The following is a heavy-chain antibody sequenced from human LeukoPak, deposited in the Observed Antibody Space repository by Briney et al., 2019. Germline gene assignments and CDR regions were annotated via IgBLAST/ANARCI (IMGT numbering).Heavy chain of an antibody. Sequence: ASVKVSCKASGYTFPSFGITWIRQVPGQGLEWMGWITAYNGNTNYAQKFQDRVSMTTDSSTTTAYMELRGLRSDDTAVYYCARVTTPPPPDRYSYDPNFDYWGQGTLVTVSS. V-gene: IGHV1-18*01. CDR1: GYTFPSFG. J-gene: IGHJ4*02. CDR2: ITAYNGNT. CDR3: ARVTTPPPPDRYSYDPNFDY. D-gene: IGHD5-18*01.